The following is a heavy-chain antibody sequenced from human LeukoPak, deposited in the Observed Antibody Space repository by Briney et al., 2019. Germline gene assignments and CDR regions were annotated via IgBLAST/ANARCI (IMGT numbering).Heavy chain of an antibody. Sequence: GGSLRLSCAASGFTFSSYAMSWVRQAPGKGLEWVAVIWYDGSNKYYADSVKGRFTISRDNSKNTLYLQMNSLRAEDTAVYYCAGGSSGYFPVDYWGQGTLVTVSS. CDR2: IWYDGSNK. V-gene: IGHV3-33*08. CDR3: AGGSSGYFPVDY. D-gene: IGHD3-22*01. CDR1: GFTFSSYA. J-gene: IGHJ4*02.